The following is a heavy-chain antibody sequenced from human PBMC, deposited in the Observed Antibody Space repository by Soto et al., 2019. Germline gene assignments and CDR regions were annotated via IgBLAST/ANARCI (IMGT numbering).Heavy chain of an antibody. CDR2: IYSGGST. D-gene: IGHD4-17*01. CDR3: ASRRNPYGAYDY. V-gene: IGHV3-66*01. J-gene: IGHJ4*02. Sequence: EVQLVESGGGLVQPGGSLRLSCAASGFTVSTNYMSLVRQAPGKGLEWVSMIYSGGSTHYADSVKGRFTISRDNSKNTLYLQMNSLSAEDTAVYYCASRRNPYGAYDYWGQGALVTVSS. CDR1: GFTVSTNY.